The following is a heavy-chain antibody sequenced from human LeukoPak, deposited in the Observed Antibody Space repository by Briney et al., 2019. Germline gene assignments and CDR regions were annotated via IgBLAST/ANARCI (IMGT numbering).Heavy chain of an antibody. D-gene: IGHD3-10*01. Sequence: SETLSLTCTVSGGSISSGDYYWSWIRQPPGKGLEWIGYIYYSGSTYYNPSLKSRVTISVDTSKNQFSLKLSSVTAAVTAVYYCARERGRYGSGSYSVDYWGQGTLVTVSS. V-gene: IGHV4-30-4*08. J-gene: IGHJ4*02. CDR2: IYYSGST. CDR3: ARERGRYGSGSYSVDY. CDR1: GGSISSGDYY.